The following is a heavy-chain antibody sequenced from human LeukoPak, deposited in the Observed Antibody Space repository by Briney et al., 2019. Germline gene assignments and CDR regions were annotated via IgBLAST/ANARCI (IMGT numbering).Heavy chain of an antibody. V-gene: IGHV3-23*01. J-gene: IGHJ4*02. D-gene: IGHD1-14*01. CDR2: INGSGDKT. CDR1: GFTLSNYA. CDR3: ANPARTDYADY. Sequence: GGTLRLSCAASGFTLSNYAMNWVRQAPGKGAEWGSRINGSGDKTYYADSGKGRFTIYRDNTKNTLYIQMNRQRGEEAAVYYCANPARTDYADYWGQGTLVTVSS.